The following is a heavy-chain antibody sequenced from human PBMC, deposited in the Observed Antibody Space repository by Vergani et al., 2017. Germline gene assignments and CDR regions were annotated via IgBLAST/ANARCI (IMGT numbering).Heavy chain of an antibody. CDR1: GYTFTSYY. D-gene: IGHD6-13*01. CDR2: INPSGGST. V-gene: IGHV1-46*01. J-gene: IGHJ6*01. CDR3: ARSRSSWYDSYYGMDV. Sequence: QVQLVQSGAEVTKPGASVKVSCKASGYTFTSYYMHWVRQAPGQGVEWMGIINPSGGSTSYAQKLQGRVTMTRDTSTSPVYMELSSLRSEDTAVYYWARSRSSWYDSYYGMDVWGRGTTVTVSS.